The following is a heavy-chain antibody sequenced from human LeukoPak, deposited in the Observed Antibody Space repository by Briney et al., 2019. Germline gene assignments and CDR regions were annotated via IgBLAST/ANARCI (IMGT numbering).Heavy chain of an antibody. CDR2: ISYHGSNK. D-gene: IGHD5-18*01. CDR1: GFTFSSYA. Sequence: GGSLRLSCAASGFTFSSYALHWVRQAPGKGLEWVAFISYHGSNKYYADSVKGRFTISRDNSKNTVNLQLNSLRAEDTAVYYCAREGYSYADYYCYYMDDWGKATTVTVSS. CDR3: AREGYSYADYYCYYMDD. J-gene: IGHJ6*03. V-gene: IGHV3-30*01.